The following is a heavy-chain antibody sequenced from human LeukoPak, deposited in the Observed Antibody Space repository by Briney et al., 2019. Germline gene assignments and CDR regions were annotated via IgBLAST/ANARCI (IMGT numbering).Heavy chain of an antibody. J-gene: IGHJ4*02. CDR1: GYTFTGYY. CDR2: INPNSGGT. V-gene: IGHV1-2*02. Sequence: RASVKVSCKASGYTFTGYYMHWVRQAPGQGLEWMGWINPNSGGTNYAQKFQGRVTVTRDTSISTAYMELSRLRSDDTAVYYCAREYCSSTSCHFPDYWGQGTLVTVSS. CDR3: AREYCSSTSCHFPDY. D-gene: IGHD2-2*01.